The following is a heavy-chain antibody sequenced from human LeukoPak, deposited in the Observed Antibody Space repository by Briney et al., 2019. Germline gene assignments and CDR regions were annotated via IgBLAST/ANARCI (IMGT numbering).Heavy chain of an antibody. D-gene: IGHD6-13*01. CDR3: ARVGIAAAGHADY. Sequence: GGSLRLSCAASGFTFSSYGMHWVRQAPGKGLEWVAVIWYDGSNKYHADSVKGRFTISRDNSKNTLYLQMNSLRAEDTAVYYCARVGIAAAGHADYWGQGTLVTVSS. V-gene: IGHV3-33*01. CDR2: IWYDGSNK. J-gene: IGHJ4*02. CDR1: GFTFSSYG.